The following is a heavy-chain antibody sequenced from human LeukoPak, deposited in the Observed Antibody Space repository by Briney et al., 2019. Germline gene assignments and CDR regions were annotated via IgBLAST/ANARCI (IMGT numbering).Heavy chain of an antibody. CDR3: ARTRRGYCSSTSCPYYFDY. CDR1: GGSFSGYY. V-gene: IGHV4-31*11. Sequence: SETLSLTCAVYGGSFSGYYWSWIRQHPGKGLEWIGYIYYSGSTYYNPSLKSRVTISVDTSKNQFSLKLSSVTAADTAVYYCARTRRGYCSSTSCPYYFDYWGQGTLVTVSS. D-gene: IGHD2-2*01. J-gene: IGHJ4*02. CDR2: IYYSGST.